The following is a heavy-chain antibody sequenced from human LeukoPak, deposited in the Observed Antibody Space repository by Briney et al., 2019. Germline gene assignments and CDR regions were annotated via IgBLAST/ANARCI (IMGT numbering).Heavy chain of an antibody. CDR1: ARTFGSYA. D-gene: IGHD2-15*01. CDR2: IITILGTA. Sequence: SVKVSCKASARTFGSYAIGWVRQAPGLGLEWMARIITILGTADSAQKFQGRVTITTDESTSTACMELSSLRSEDTAVYYCAREITRYCSGGSCYLDYFDYWGQGTLVTVSS. CDR3: AREITRYCSGGSCYLDYFDY. V-gene: IGHV1-69*11. J-gene: IGHJ4*02.